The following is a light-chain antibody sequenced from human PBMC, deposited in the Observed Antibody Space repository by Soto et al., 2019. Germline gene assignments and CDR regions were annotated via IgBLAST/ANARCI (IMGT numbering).Light chain of an antibody. Sequence: QSALTQPPSASGSPGQSVTISCTGSSSDIGGYNYVSWYQQYPGKAPKLIIYDVSKRPSGVPDRFSGSKSGNTASLTVSGLQAEDEAHYYCSSCAGTSNALFGGGTKLTVL. V-gene: IGLV2-8*01. CDR2: DVS. CDR3: SSCAGTSNAL. CDR1: SSDIGGYNY. J-gene: IGLJ2*01.